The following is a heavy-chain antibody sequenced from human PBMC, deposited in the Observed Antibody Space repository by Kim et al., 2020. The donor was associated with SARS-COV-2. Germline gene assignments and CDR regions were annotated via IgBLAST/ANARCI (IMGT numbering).Heavy chain of an antibody. J-gene: IGHJ6*02. D-gene: IGHD1-26*01. CDR3: ARDFSGSSVVYGMDV. Sequence: SETLSLTCTVSGGSISSGGYYWSWIRQHPGKGLEWIGYIYYSGSTYYNPSLKSRVTISVDTSKNQFSLKLSSVTAADTAVYYCARDFSGSSVVYGMDVWGQGTTVTVSS. CDR1: GGSISSGGYY. V-gene: IGHV4-31*03. CDR2: IYYSGST.